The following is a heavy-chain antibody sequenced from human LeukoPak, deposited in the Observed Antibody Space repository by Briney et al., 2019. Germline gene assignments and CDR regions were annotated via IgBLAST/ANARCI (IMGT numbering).Heavy chain of an antibody. Sequence: GGSLGLSCVGSGFTCSSVWMNWVRQVPGRELQWLANIKEDGSLTTHEESVKGRFTIFRDNVANVLYLQMNSLRVDDTAIYYCARGRPTPGTDFWGQGTLVTVSS. CDR1: GFTCSSVW. CDR3: ARGRPTPGTDF. CDR2: IKEDGSLT. V-gene: IGHV3-7*04. D-gene: IGHD6-6*01. J-gene: IGHJ4*02.